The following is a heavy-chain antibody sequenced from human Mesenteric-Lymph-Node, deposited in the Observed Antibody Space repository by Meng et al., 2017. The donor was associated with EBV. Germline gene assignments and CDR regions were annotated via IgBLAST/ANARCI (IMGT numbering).Heavy chain of an antibody. J-gene: IGHJ4*02. Sequence: QVQLQQWGAGLLKPSETLARTCDVYGDSFSAYYWRWIRQPPGRGLEWIGDVIHSGNTSYSPSLKSRVTISVDTSKRQFSLKLRSMTAADTAVYYCATGWGKANYWGQGTLVTVSS. CDR1: GDSFSAYY. V-gene: IGHV4-34*12. CDR2: VIHSGNT. D-gene: IGHD3-16*01. CDR3: ATGWGKANY.